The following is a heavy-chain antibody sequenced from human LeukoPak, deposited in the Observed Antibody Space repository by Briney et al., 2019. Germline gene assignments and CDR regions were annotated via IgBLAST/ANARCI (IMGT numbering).Heavy chain of an antibody. CDR3: ARHGSVSSGASV. Sequence: SEILSLTCIVSGGSMSSYYWSWIRQPPGKGLEWIGYIFYSGSTNYNPSLKSRVTISVDTSKNQFSLKLSSVTAADTAVYYCARHGSVSSGASVWGQGSLVTVSS. V-gene: IGHV4-59*08. D-gene: IGHD3-22*01. CDR2: IFYSGST. J-gene: IGHJ4*02. CDR1: GGSMSSYY.